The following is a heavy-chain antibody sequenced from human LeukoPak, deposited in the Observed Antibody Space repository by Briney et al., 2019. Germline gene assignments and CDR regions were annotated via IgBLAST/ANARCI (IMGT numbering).Heavy chain of an antibody. CDR1: GFTFSDYY. D-gene: IGHD3-10*01. CDR3: AKDRAVLFWSGELFEPGTYGMDV. CDR2: ISSSGSKK. V-gene: IGHV3-11*01. Sequence: PGGSLRLSCAASGFTFSDYYMSWIRQAPGKGLEWVSYISSSGSKKYHADSVKGRFTISRDNARNSLYLQMNSLRAEDTAVYYCAKDRAVLFWSGELFEPGTYGMDVWGQGTTVTVSS. J-gene: IGHJ6*02.